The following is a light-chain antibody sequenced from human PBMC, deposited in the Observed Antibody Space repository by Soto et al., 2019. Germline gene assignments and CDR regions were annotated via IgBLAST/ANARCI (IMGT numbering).Light chain of an antibody. J-gene: IGKJ2*01. V-gene: IGKV3-11*01. CDR3: QQRSNWPPT. Sequence: EVVLTQSPATLSLSPGERATLSCRASQTISTYLAWYQQKHGQSPRLLISDASNRATGIPARFSGSGTGTDFTLTISSLEPEDFVVYYCQQRSNWPPTFGQGT. CDR2: DAS. CDR1: QTISTY.